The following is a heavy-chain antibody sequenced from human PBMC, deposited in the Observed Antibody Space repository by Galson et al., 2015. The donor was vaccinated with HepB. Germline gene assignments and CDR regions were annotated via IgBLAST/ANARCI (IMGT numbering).Heavy chain of an antibody. V-gene: IGHV3-43*01. Sequence: SLRLSCAASGFTFDDHTMQWVRQVPGKGLEWVYLISWDAVSTYYADSVKGQFTISRDNDKNSLYWQMKSLRTEDTAFYYCTKGSQSSGWYASDYWGQGTLGIVSS. CDR2: ISWDAVST. J-gene: IGHJ4*02. CDR1: GFTFDDHT. D-gene: IGHD6-19*01. CDR3: TKGSQSSGWYASDY.